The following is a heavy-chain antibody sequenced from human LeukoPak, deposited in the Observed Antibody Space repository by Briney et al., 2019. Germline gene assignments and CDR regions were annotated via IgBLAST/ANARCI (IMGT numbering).Heavy chain of an antibody. V-gene: IGHV3-7*01. Sequence: TGGSLRLSCAVSGFSVSGYWMTWVRQAPGKGLEWVANIKQGGSEKNYVDSVKGRFTISRDNAENSLFLQMDSLRVEDTAVYYCAREWQGGIAAAGTRIEGDYWGQGTLVAVSS. CDR1: GFSVSGYW. CDR3: AREWQGGIAAAGTRIEGDY. D-gene: IGHD6-13*01. J-gene: IGHJ4*02. CDR2: IKQGGSEK.